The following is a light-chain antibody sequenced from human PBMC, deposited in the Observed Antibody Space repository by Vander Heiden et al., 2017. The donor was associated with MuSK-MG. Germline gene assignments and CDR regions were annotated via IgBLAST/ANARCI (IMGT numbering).Light chain of an antibody. J-gene: IGLJ2*01. CDR1: ISDIGAYNY. V-gene: IGLV2-14*03. Sequence: QSALTQPASVSGSPGQSITISCAGSISDIGAYNYVSWYQQHPGKAPKLMIYDCANRPSGVSDRFSGAKSGNTASLTISGLQPEDEADYYCSSYTRSTTLVFGGGTKLTVL. CDR2: DCA. CDR3: SSYTRSTTLV.